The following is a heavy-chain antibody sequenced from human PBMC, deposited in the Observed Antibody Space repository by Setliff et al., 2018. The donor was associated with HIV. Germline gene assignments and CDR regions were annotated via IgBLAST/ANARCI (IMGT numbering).Heavy chain of an antibody. V-gene: IGHV1-24*01. J-gene: IGHJ4*02. D-gene: IGHD2-21*02. CDR1: GYTLTELS. CDR3: ASPTAIPH. Sequence: ASVKVSCKVSGYTLTELSRHWVRQAPGKGLEWMGGFDPEDGETIYAQKFQGRVTITTDESRSTAYMELSSLRPEDTAVYYCASPTAIPHWGQGTLVTVSS. CDR2: FDPEDGET.